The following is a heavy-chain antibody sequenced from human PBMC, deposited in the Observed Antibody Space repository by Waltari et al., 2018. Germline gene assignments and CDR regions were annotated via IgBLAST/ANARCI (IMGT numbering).Heavy chain of an antibody. J-gene: IGHJ4*02. V-gene: IGHV4-59*08. Sequence: QVQLQESGPGLVKPSETLSLTCTVSGGSISSYYWSWIRQPPGKGLEWIGYIYYSGSTNYTPSLKSRVTISVDTSKNQFSLKLSSVTAADTAVYYCACTPAAAISGIDYWGQGTLVTVSS. CDR3: ACTPAAAISGIDY. CDR2: IYYSGST. CDR1: GGSISSYY. D-gene: IGHD2-2*01.